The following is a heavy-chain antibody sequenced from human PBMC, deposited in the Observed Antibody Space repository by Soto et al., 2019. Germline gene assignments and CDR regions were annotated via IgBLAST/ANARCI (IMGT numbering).Heavy chain of an antibody. V-gene: IGHV3-30*18. CDR3: AKNHQRAPSRDGYNLIDY. J-gene: IGHJ4*02. CDR2: ISYDGSNK. Sequence: GGSLRLSCAASGFIFSDYGMHWARQAPGKGLEWVTVISYDGSNKYYADSVKGRFTISRDNSKNTLYLQMNSLRAEDTSVYYCAKNHQRAPSRDGYNLIDYWGQGTLVTVSS. D-gene: IGHD5-12*01. CDR1: GFIFSDYG.